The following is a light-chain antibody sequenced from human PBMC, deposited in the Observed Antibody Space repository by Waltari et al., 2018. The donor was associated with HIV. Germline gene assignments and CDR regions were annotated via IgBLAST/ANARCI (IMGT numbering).Light chain of an antibody. J-gene: IGKJ4*01. CDR2: LGS. CDR3: MQPLQLPLT. CDR1: QSLLHSNGYNY. Sequence: EIVMTQSPLSLPVTPGAPASFSCRSSQSLLHSNGYNYLDWYLQRPGQSPQLLIYLGSTRASGVPDRFSGSGSGTDFTLTINRVEAEDVGVYYCMQPLQLPLTFGGGTKVEIK. V-gene: IGKV2-28*01.